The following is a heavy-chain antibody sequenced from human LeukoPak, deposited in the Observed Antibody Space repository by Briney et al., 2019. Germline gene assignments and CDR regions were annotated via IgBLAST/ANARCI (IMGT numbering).Heavy chain of an antibody. V-gene: IGHV3-9*01. D-gene: IGHD6-19*01. CDR1: GFTFDDYA. Sequence: LSGGSLRLSCAASGFTFDDYAMHWVRQAPGKGLEWVSGISWNSGSIGYADSVKGRFTISRDNAKNSLYLQMNSLRAEDTALYHCARVSPSGWYHSWYFDLWGRGTLVTVSS. CDR3: ARVSPSGWYHSWYFDL. CDR2: ISWNSGSI. J-gene: IGHJ2*01.